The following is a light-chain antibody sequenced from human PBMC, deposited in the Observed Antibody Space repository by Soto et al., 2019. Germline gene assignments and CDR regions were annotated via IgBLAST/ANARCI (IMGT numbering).Light chain of an antibody. CDR1: SSNIGDNY. V-gene: IGLV1-47*02. Sequence: QSVLTQPPSASGTPGQRVTISCSGSSSNIGDNYVYWYQQFPGAAPKLLIYSNNQRPLGVPDRFSASKSGTSASLAINGLRSEDEDDYYCATWDDSLSGHWVFGGGTKVTVL. CDR2: SNN. CDR3: ATWDDSLSGHWV. J-gene: IGLJ3*02.